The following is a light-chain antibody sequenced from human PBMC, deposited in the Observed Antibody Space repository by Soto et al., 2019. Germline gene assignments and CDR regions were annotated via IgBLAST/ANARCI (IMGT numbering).Light chain of an antibody. CDR2: WAS. V-gene: IGKV4-1*01. CDR3: QQYHSDPIT. Sequence: DIVMTQSPDYLAVSLGKRATINCKSSHSVLSSSDNQNYLAWFQQKPGQSPKLVIYWASTRKAGVPDRVSGGGYGTDFTLTITSLQAEDVAVYYCQQYHSDPITFGQGTRLEIK. CDR1: HSVLSSSDNQNY. J-gene: IGKJ5*01.